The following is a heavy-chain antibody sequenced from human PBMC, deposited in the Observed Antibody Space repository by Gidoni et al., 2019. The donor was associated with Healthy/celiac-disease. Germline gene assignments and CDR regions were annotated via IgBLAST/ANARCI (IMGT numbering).Heavy chain of an antibody. J-gene: IGHJ3*02. V-gene: IGHV3-11*01. CDR2: ISSSSSTI. Sequence: QVQLVESGGGLVKPGGSLRLSCAASGVTFSVYYMSWIRHAPGKGLEWVSYISSSSSTIYYADSVKGRFTISRDNAKNSLYLQMNSLRAEDTAVYYCARDRGLYPDWAGVFDIWGQGTMVTVSS. CDR1: GVTFSVYY. CDR3: ARDRGLYPDWAGVFDI. D-gene: IGHD3-9*01.